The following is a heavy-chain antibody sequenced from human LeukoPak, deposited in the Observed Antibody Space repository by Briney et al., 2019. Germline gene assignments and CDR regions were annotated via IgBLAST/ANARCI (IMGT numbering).Heavy chain of an antibody. CDR2: ISGSGGST. V-gene: IGHV3-23*01. CDR1: GFPFSSYA. CDR3: AKGATYYYDSSGYYLDY. D-gene: IGHD3-22*01. J-gene: IGHJ4*02. Sequence: GGSLRLSFAASGFPFSSYAMSWVRRAPGKGVEWVSAISGSGGSTYYADSVKGRFTISRDNSKNTLYLQMNSLRAEDTAVYYCAKGATYYYDSSGYYLDYWGQGTLVTVSS.